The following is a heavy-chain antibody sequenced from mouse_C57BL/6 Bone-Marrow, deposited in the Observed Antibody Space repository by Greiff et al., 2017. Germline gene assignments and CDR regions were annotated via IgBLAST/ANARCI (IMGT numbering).Heavy chain of an antibody. Sequence: EVMLVESGGGLVKPGGSLKLSCAASGFTFSSYAMSWVRQTPEKRLAWVATISDGGSYTYYPDNVKGRFTISRDNAKNNLYLQMSHLKSEDTAMYYCARDQGIYYGNFYLDYWGQGTTRTVSS. CDR2: ISDGGSYT. V-gene: IGHV5-4*01. CDR1: GFTFSSYA. CDR3: ARDQGIYYGNFYLDY. J-gene: IGHJ2*01. D-gene: IGHD2-1*01.